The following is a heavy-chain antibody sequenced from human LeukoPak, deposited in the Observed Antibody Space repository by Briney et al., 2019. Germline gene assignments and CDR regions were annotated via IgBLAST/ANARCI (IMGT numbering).Heavy chain of an antibody. CDR3: ARSDTSSGWSGDAFDI. CDR2: ISAYNGNT. V-gene: IGHV1-18*01. Sequence: ASVKVSCKASGYTFTSYGISWVRQAPGQGLEWMGWISAYNGNTNYAQKFQGRVTMTRNTSISTAYMELSSLRSEDTAVYYCARSDTSSGWSGDAFDIWGQGTMVTVSS. J-gene: IGHJ3*02. D-gene: IGHD6-19*01. CDR1: GYTFTSYG.